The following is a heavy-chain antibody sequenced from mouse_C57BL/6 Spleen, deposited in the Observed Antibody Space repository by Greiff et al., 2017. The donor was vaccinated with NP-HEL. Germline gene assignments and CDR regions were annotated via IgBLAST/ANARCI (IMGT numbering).Heavy chain of an antibody. J-gene: IGHJ3*01. CDR2: IYPGDGDT. D-gene: IGHD1-1*01. V-gene: IGHV1-82*01. CDR3: ASHYYCSSYVAY. Sequence: VKLVESGPELVKPGASVKISCKASGYAFSSSWMNWVKQRPGKGLEWIGLIYPGDGDTNYNGKFKGKATLTADKSSSTAYMQLSSLTSEDSAVYFCASHYYCSSYVAYWGQGTLVTVSA. CDR1: GYAFSSSW.